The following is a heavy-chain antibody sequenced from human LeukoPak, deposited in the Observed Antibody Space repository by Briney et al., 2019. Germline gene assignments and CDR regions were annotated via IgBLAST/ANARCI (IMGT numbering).Heavy chain of an antibody. V-gene: IGHV3-66*02. CDR3: ARARCDTCGYGS. CDR1: GFAVSNNY. D-gene: IGHD3-22*01. CDR2: IYDGGHT. Sequence: GGSLRLSCAASGFAVSNNYMSWVRQAPGKGLEWVTVIYDGGHTDYADSVKGRFTISRDSSKNTLYLQMNSLRPEDTAEYYCARARCDTCGYGSWGQGTLVTVSS. J-gene: IGHJ5*02.